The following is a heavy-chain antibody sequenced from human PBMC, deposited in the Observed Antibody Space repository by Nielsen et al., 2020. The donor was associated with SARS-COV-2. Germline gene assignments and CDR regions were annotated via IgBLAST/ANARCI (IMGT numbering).Heavy chain of an antibody. Sequence: GESLKISCAASGFTFSSYGMHWVRQAPGKGLEWVAVIWYDGSNKYYADSVKGRFTIFRDNTRNTLYLQMNSLRAEDTALYYCAKSDSSSFDYWGQGTLVTVSS. D-gene: IGHD6-13*01. CDR2: IWYDGSNK. CDR3: AKSDSSSFDY. V-gene: IGHV3-33*03. CDR1: GFTFSSYG. J-gene: IGHJ4*02.